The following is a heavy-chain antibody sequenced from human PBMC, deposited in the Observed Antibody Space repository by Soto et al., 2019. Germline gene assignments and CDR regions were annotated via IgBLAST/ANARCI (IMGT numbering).Heavy chain of an antibody. V-gene: IGHV4-34*01. D-gene: IGHD2-15*01. CDR1: GGSFSGYY. Sequence: SETLSLTCAVYGGSFSGYYWSWIRQPPGKGLEWIGEINHSGSTNYNPSLKSRVTISVDTSKNQFSLKLSSVTAADTAVYYCARGWYGVVAATPGYYYYGMDVWGQGTTVTVSS. CDR2: INHSGST. J-gene: IGHJ6*02. CDR3: ARGWYGVVAATPGYYYYGMDV.